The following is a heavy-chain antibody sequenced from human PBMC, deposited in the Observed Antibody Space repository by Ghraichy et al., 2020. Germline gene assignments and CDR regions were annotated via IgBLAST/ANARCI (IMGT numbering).Heavy chain of an antibody. D-gene: IGHD4-11*01. Sequence: ESLNISCAVSGYSISSGYYWGWIRQPPGKGLEWIGSIYHSGSTYYNPSLKSRVTISVDTSKNQFSLKLSSVTAADTAVYYCARHVDRGAFTVTSPYFDYWGQGTLVTVSS. V-gene: IGHV4-38-2*01. CDR2: IYHSGST. CDR3: ARHVDRGAFTVTSPYFDY. CDR1: GYSISSGYY. J-gene: IGHJ4*02.